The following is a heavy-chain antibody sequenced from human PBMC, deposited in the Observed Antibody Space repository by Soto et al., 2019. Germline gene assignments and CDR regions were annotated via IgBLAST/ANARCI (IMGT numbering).Heavy chain of an antibody. CDR3: ARLYGYCIRNSCHGHYAMDV. Sequence: SATLYLTCPASSYSVSSRSYPWDWIRQPPGKGPEWIGSIYSSGSTYYNPSLNSRVTVSVDTSKDQFSLKVTSVTAADTAVYYCARLYGYCIRNSCHGHYAMDVWGQGTTVT. CDR1: SYSVSSRSYP. J-gene: IGHJ6*02. D-gene: IGHD2-2*01. CDR2: IYSSGST. V-gene: IGHV4-39*01.